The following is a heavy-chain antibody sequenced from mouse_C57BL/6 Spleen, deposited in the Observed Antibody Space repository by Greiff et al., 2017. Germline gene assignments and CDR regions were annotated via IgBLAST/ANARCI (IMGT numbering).Heavy chain of an antibody. CDR3: ARVDDYDFPVAY. J-gene: IGHJ3*01. CDR2: IYPRSGNT. CDR1: GYTFTSYG. D-gene: IGHD2-4*01. Sequence: QVQLQQSGAELARPGASVKLSCKASGYTFTSYGISWVKQRTGQGLEWIGEIYPRSGNTYYNEKFKGKATLTADKSSSTAYMELRSLTSEDSAVYFCARVDDYDFPVAYWGQGTLVTVSA. V-gene: IGHV1-81*01.